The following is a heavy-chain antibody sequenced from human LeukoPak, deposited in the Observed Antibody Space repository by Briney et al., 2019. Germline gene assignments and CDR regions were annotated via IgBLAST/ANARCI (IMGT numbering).Heavy chain of an antibody. J-gene: IGHJ4*02. CDR1: GFTFCSYG. Sequence: GGSLRLFCAASGFTFCSYGMHWVRQAPGKGLEWVAVISYDGSNKYYADSVKGRFTISRDNSKNTLYLQMNSLRAEDTAVYYCAKVDSSEGFDYWGQGT. CDR2: ISYDGSNK. D-gene: IGHD3-22*01. V-gene: IGHV3-30*18. CDR3: AKVDSSEGFDY.